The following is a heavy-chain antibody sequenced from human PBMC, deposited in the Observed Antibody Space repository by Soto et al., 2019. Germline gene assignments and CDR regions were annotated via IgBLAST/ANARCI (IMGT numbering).Heavy chain of an antibody. J-gene: IGHJ4*02. CDR1: GGSISSYY. Sequence: KPSETLSLTCTVSGGSISSYYWSWIRQPPGKGLEWIGYIYYSGSTNYNPSLKSRVTISVDTSRNQFSLKLRSVTAADTAVYYCARDLQLWEFDYWGQGTLVTVSS. D-gene: IGHD5-18*01. CDR3: ARDLQLWEFDY. CDR2: IYYSGST. V-gene: IGHV4-59*01.